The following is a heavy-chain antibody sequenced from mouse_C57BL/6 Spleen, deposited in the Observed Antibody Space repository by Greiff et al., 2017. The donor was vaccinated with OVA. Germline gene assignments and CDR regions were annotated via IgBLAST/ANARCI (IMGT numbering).Heavy chain of an antibody. CDR2: IYPGSGNT. J-gene: IGHJ2*01. D-gene: IGHD3-2*02. V-gene: IGHV1-76*01. Sequence: QVQLQQSGAELVRPGASVKLSCKASGYTFTDYYINWVKQRPGQGLEWIARIYPGSGNTYYNEKFKGKATLTAEKSSSTAYMQLSSLTSEDSAVYFCARSGDSSDNFDYWGQGTTLTVSS. CDR3: ARSGDSSDNFDY. CDR1: GYTFTDYY.